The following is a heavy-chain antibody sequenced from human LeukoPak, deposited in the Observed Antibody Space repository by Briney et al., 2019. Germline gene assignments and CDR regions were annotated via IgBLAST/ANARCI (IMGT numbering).Heavy chain of an antibody. J-gene: IGHJ5*02. CDR1: GGSISSNY. D-gene: IGHD3-22*01. CDR3: ARDRPTSYYDSGAFWLDR. Sequence: PSETLSLTCTVSGGSISSNYWSWIRQPAGKGLEWIWRIYTSGGTNYNPSLRSRVTMSVDTSKNQFSLKLSSVTAADTAVYYCARDRPTSYYDSGAFWLDRWGRGTLVTVSS. V-gene: IGHV4-4*07. CDR2: IYTSGGT.